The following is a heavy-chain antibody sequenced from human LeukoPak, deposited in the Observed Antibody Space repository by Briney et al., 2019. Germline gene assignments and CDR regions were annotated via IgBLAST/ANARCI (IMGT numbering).Heavy chain of an antibody. D-gene: IGHD5-18*01. CDR3: AGRPDTATVPIFDY. J-gene: IGHJ4*02. CDR2: ISAYNGNT. CDR1: GYTLTSYG. Sequence: GASVKVSCKASGYTLTSYGISWVRQPPGQGLEWMGWISAYNGNTNYAQKLQGRVTMTTDTSTSTAYMELRSLRSDDTAVYYCAGRPDTATVPIFDYWGQGTLVTVSS. V-gene: IGHV1-18*01.